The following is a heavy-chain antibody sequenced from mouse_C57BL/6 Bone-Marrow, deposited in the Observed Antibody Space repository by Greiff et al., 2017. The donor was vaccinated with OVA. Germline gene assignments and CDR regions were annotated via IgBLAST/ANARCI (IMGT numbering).Heavy chain of an antibody. V-gene: IGHV10-3*01. D-gene: IGHD1-1*01. Sequence: EVMLVESGGGLVQPKGSLKLSCAASGFTFNTYAMHWVRQAPGKGLEWVARIRSKSSNYATYYADSVKDRFTISRDDSQSMLYLQMNNLKTEDTAMYYCVRDGGSSHYWYFDVWGTGTTVTVSS. J-gene: IGHJ1*03. CDR2: IRSKSSNYAT. CDR1: GFTFNTYA. CDR3: VRDGGSSHYWYFDV.